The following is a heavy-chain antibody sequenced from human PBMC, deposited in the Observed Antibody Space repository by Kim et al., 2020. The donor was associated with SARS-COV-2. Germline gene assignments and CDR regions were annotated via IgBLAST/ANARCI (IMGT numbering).Heavy chain of an antibody. CDR2: IYYSGST. D-gene: IGHD2-2*01. CDR1: GGSISSSSYY. V-gene: IGHV4-39*01. Sequence: SETLSLTCTVSGGSISSSSYYWGWIRQPPGQGLEWIGSIYYSGSTYYNPSIKRRVTISVDTSKNQFSLKLSSVTAADTAVYYCARLTYCSSTICSPGGFTDSWGQGTPGTVSS. J-gene: IGHJ4*02. CDR3: ARLTYCSSTICSPGGFTDS.